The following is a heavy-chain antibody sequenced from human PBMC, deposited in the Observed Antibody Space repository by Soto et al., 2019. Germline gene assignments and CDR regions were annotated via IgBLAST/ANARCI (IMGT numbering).Heavy chain of an antibody. CDR1: VGSFIGYY. V-gene: IGHV4-34*01. Sequence: SETLSLTCAVYVGSFIGYYWSWIRQPPGKGLEWIGEINHSGSTNYNPSLKSRVTISVDTSKNQFSLKLSSVTAADTAVYYCARRNYDFWSGYPFDYWGQGTLVTVSS. D-gene: IGHD3-3*01. CDR3: ARRNYDFWSGYPFDY. CDR2: INHSGST. J-gene: IGHJ4*02.